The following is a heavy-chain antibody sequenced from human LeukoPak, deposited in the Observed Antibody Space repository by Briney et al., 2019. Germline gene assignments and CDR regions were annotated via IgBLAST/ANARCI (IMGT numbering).Heavy chain of an antibody. CDR1: GFTFSSYA. J-gene: IGHJ6*02. V-gene: IGHV3-23*01. Sequence: GGSLRLSCAASGFTFSSYAMSWVRQAPGKGLEWVSAISGSGGSTYYADSVKGRFTISRDNSKNTLYLQMNSLRAEDTAVYYCAKDSREYTGYYYGMDVWGQGTTVTVSS. D-gene: IGHD6-6*01. CDR3: AKDSREYTGYYYGMDV. CDR2: ISGSGGST.